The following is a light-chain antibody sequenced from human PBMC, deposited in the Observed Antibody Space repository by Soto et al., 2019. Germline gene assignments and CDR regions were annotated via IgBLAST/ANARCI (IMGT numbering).Light chain of an antibody. Sequence: DIHMTQAPSTLSASVGDRVTITCRASQSINAWLAWYQQKPGKAPKLLIYDVSTLASGVPSRFSDSASGTEFTLTISNLESDDFASYYCQQYHRYSTFGQGT. CDR2: DVS. J-gene: IGKJ1*01. CDR3: QQYHRYST. CDR1: QSINAW. V-gene: IGKV1-5*01.